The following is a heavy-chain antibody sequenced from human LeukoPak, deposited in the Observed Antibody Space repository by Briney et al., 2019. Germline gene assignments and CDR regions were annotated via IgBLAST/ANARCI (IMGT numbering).Heavy chain of an antibody. D-gene: IGHD3-22*01. J-gene: IGHJ3*02. V-gene: IGHV3-11*01. CDR3: ARDPSRRGAYYYDSSGYLDHAFDI. CDR1: GFTFSDYY. Sequence: GGSLRLSCAASGFTFSDYYMSWIRQAPGKGLEWVSYISSSGSTIYYAESVKGRFTISRDNAKNSLYLQMNSLRAEDTAVYYCARDPSRRGAYYYDSSGYLDHAFDIWGQGTMVTVSS. CDR2: ISSSGSTI.